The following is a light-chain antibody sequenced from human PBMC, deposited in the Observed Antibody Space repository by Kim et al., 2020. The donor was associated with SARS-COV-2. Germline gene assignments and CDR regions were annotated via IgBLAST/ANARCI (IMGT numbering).Light chain of an antibody. Sequence: QSVTISCTGTSSDVGGYNYVSWYQQHPGKAPKLMIYDVSKRPSGVPDRFSVSKSGNTASLTISGLQAEDEADYYCCSYAGSYTHWVFGGGTQLTVL. J-gene: IGLJ3*02. CDR2: DVS. CDR1: SSDVGGYNY. V-gene: IGLV2-11*01. CDR3: CSYAGSYTHWV.